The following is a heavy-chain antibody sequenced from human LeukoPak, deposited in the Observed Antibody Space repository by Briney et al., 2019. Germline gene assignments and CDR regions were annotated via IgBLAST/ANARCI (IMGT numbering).Heavy chain of an antibody. Sequence: PGGSLRLSCAASGFTFSSYAIYWVRQAPGKGLEYVSGISSNGGSTYYANSVKGRFAVSRDNSKNTLYLQMGSLRAEDMAVYYCAGGYDFWSGPEGYYFDYWGQGTLVTVSS. D-gene: IGHD3-3*01. J-gene: IGHJ4*02. V-gene: IGHV3-64*01. CDR2: ISSNGGST. CDR1: GFTFSSYA. CDR3: AGGYDFWSGPEGYYFDY.